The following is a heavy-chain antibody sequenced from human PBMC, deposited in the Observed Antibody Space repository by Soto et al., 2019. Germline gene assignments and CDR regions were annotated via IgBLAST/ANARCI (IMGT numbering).Heavy chain of an antibody. CDR2: IYYSGST. J-gene: IGHJ6*02. CDR1: GGSISSYY. D-gene: IGHD6-19*01. CDR3: ARLPKPPSSGWYYYYGMDV. Sequence: QVQLQESGPGLVKPSETLSLTCTVSGGSISSYYWSWIRQPPGKGLGWIGNIYYSGSTNYNPSPKSRVTISVYTSKNQFSLKLSAVTAADTAVYYCARLPKPPSSGWYYYYGMDVWGQGTTVTVSS. V-gene: IGHV4-59*01.